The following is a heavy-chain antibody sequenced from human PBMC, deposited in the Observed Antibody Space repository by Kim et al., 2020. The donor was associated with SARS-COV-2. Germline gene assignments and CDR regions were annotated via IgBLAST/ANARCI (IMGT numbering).Heavy chain of an antibody. J-gene: IGHJ5*02. CDR2: ISSSSSYI. D-gene: IGHD3-10*01. V-gene: IGHV3-21*01. CDR1: GFTFSSYS. CDR3: ARNPSYYYGSGSPPNLFDL. Sequence: GGSLRLSCAASGFTFSSYSMNWVRQAPGKGLEWVSSISSSSSYIYYADSVKGRFTISRDNAKNSLYLQMNSLRAEDTAVYYCARNPSYYYGSGSPPNLFDLGGQGTRVTV.